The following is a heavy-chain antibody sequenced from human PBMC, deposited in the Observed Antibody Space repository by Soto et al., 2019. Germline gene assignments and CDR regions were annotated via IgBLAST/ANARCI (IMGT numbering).Heavy chain of an antibody. CDR2: IRTTGTST. V-gene: IGHV3-23*01. CDR1: GFTFSNSA. CDR3: AKGGDVWGSYHAGFQQ. Sequence: EVQLLESGGGLVQPGGSLRLSCAASGFTFSNSAMSWVRQAPGKGLEWVSVIRTTGTSTYYADSVKGRFTVSRDNSYNTVFLQMNSLRPDDTAVYYCAKGGDVWGSYHAGFQQWGLGTLVIVSS. D-gene: IGHD3-16*02. J-gene: IGHJ1*01.